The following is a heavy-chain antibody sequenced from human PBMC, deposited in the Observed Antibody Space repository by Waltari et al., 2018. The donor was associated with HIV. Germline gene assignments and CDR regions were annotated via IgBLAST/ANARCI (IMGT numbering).Heavy chain of an antibody. CDR2: ISSSGSFI. D-gene: IGHD6-13*01. V-gene: IGHV3-21*02. CDR1: GFTFGDYS. J-gene: IGHJ5*02. Sequence: EVQLVDSGGGLVKPGGSLRRSCAASGFTFGDYSLHWVRQSPGKGLEWVSSISSSGSFIYYADSVKGRFTISRDNAQNSMYLQMNNLRADDSAMYYCARDSRGTSWSLNWFDPWGQGTLVTVSS. CDR3: ARDSRGTSWSLNWFDP.